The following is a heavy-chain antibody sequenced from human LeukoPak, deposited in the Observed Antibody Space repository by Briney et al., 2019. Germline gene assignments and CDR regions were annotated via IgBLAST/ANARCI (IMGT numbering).Heavy chain of an antibody. J-gene: IGHJ4*02. CDR3: AISVEMAAMPSYDY. V-gene: IGHV1-2*02. CDR1: GYTFTTYH. Sequence: ASVKVCCKASGYTFTTYHMHWVRQAPGQGLEWMGRINSNSGGTNYAQKFQGRVTMTRDTSIRTAYMELSRLTSDDTAVYYCAISVEMAAMPSYDYWGQGTLVTVSS. CDR2: INSNSGGT. D-gene: IGHD5-24*01.